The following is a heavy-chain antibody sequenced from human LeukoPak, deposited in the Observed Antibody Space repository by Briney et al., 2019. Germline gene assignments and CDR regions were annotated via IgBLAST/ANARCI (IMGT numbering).Heavy chain of an antibody. V-gene: IGHV3-49*03. D-gene: IGHD3-22*01. J-gene: IGHJ4*02. CDR2: IRSKAYGGTT. CDR3: TRSHDSSGYPRDY. CDR1: GFTFGDYA. Sequence: GGSLRLSCTASGFTFGDYAMSWFRQAPGKGLEWVGFIRSKAYGGTTEYAASVKGRFTISRDDSKSIAYLQMNSLKTEDTAVYYCTRSHDSSGYPRDYWGQGTLVTVSS.